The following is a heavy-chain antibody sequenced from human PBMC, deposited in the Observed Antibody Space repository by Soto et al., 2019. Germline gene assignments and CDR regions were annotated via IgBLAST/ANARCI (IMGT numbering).Heavy chain of an antibody. CDR3: ASGVYFGGAFDV. CDR2: INSDGSST. CDR1: GFTFSSYW. V-gene: IGHV3-74*01. Sequence: EVQLVESGGGLVQPGGSLRLSCAASGFTFSSYWMHWVRQAPGKGLVWVSRINSDGSSTSYAYSVKGRFTISRDNAKNTLYLQMNSLRAEDTAVYYCASGVYFGGAFDVWGQGTMVTVSS. D-gene: IGHD3-16*01. J-gene: IGHJ3*01.